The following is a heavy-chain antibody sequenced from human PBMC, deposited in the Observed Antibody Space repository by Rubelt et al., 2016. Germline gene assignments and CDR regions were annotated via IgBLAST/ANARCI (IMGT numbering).Heavy chain of an antibody. J-gene: IGHJ5*02. CDR3: AILPAAGSWGVSDL. Sequence: QVQLVESGGGVVQPGRSLRLSCAASGFTFSNYGMHWVRQAPGKGLEWVAVIWYDGSNKYYTDSVKGRFTISRDNSKNTVYLKMNSLRAEDTAVYYCAILPAAGSWGVSDLWGQGTLVTVSS. CDR1: GFTFSNYG. D-gene: IGHD6-13*01. V-gene: IGHV3-33*01. CDR2: IWYDGSNK.